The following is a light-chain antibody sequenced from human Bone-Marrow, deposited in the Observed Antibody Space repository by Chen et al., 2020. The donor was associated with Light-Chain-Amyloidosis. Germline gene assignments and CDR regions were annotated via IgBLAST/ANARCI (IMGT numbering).Light chain of an antibody. CDR2: EVT. Sequence: QSALTQPASVSGSPGQSITLSCTGTSSDVGGDNHVSWYQQHPDKAPKLMIYEVTNRPSWVPDRFSGSKSDNTASLTSSGLQTEDEADYFCSSYTSTNTLVFGSGTRVTVL. J-gene: IGLJ1*01. CDR1: SSDVGGDNH. V-gene: IGLV2-14*01. CDR3: SSYTSTNTLV.